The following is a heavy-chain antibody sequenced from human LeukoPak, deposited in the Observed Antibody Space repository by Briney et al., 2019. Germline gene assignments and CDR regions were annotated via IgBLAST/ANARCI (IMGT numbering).Heavy chain of an antibody. D-gene: IGHD5-18*01. Sequence: GASVKVSCKASGYTFTSYAISWVRQAPGQGLEWMGRIIPILGIANYAQKFQGRVTITADKSTSTAYMELSSLRSEDTAVYYCASPGDTAMVMNVYAFDIWGQGTMVTVSS. V-gene: IGHV1-69*04. CDR3: ASPGDTAMVMNVYAFDI. J-gene: IGHJ3*02. CDR1: GYTFTSYA. CDR2: IIPILGIA.